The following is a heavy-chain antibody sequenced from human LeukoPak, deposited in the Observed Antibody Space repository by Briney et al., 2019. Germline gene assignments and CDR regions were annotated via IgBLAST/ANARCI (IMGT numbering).Heavy chain of an antibody. V-gene: IGHV4-30-2*01. CDR2: IYHSGST. J-gene: IGHJ4*02. Sequence: SQTLSLTCAVSGGSISSGGYSWSWIRQPPGKGLEWIGYIYHSGSTYYNPSLKSRVTISVDRSKNQFSLKLSSVTAADTAVYYCARGPQSHDYGDYWGQGTLVTVSS. CDR3: ARGPQSHDYGDY. CDR1: GGSISSGGYS.